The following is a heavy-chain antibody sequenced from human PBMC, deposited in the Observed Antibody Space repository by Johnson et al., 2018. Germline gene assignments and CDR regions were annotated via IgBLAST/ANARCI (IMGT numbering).Heavy chain of an antibody. Sequence: VQLVQSGGGLVQPGRSLRLSCAASGFTFDVYAMHWVRQTPGKGLEWVAGINWHGGIIGYADSVKGRFTISRDNAKNSLYLQMDSLRAEDTALYYCAVLGDCSSSTCYYYGMNVWGQGTTVTVSS. CDR3: AVLGDCSSSTCYYYGMNV. CDR1: GFTFDVYA. CDR2: INWHGGII. V-gene: IGHV3-9*01. J-gene: IGHJ6*02. D-gene: IGHD2-2*03.